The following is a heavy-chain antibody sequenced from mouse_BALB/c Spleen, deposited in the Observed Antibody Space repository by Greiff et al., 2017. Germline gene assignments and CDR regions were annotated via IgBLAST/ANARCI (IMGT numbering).Heavy chain of an antibody. J-gene: IGHJ3*01. CDR3: TRDGAY. V-gene: IGHV6-6*02. CDR2: IRLKSNNYAT. Sequence: EVHLVESGGGLVQPGGSMKLSCVASGFTFSNYWMNWVRQSPEKGLEWVAEIRLKSNNYATHYAESVKGRFTISRDDSKSSVYLQMNNLRAEDTGIYYCTRDGAYWGQGTLVTVSA. CDR1: GFTFSNYW.